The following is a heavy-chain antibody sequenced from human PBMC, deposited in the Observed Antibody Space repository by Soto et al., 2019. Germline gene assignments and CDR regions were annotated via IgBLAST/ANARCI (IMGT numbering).Heavy chain of an antibody. V-gene: IGHV4-39*01. J-gene: IGHJ3*02. Sequence: SATLSLTCTVSGGSISSSSYYWGWIRQPPGKGLEWIGSIYYSGSTYYNPSLKSRVTISVDTSKNQFSLKLSSVTAADTAVYYCARSTTAYYYDSSGYMDAFDIWGQGTMVT. CDR1: GGSISSSSYY. D-gene: IGHD3-22*01. CDR2: IYYSGST. CDR3: ARSTTAYYYDSSGYMDAFDI.